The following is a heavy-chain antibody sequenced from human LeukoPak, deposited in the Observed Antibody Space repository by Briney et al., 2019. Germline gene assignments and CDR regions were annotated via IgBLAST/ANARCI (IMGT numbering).Heavy chain of an antibody. CDR2: ISYDGSNK. Sequence: GGSLRLSCAASGFTFSSYGMHWVRQAPGKGLEWVTIISYDGSNKYYADSVKGRFTISRDNSKNTLYLQMNSLRAEDTAVYYCAKDRTSGIAGRPDYFDYWGQGTLVTVSS. V-gene: IGHV3-30*18. J-gene: IGHJ4*02. D-gene: IGHD6-13*01. CDR3: AKDRTSGIAGRPDYFDY. CDR1: GFTFSSYG.